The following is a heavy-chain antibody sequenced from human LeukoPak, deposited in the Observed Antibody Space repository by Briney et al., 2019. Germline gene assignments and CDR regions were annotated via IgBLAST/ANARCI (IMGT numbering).Heavy chain of an antibody. V-gene: IGHV1-18*01. CDR2: TSAYNGKT. CDR3: ARSTSYSYGPNWFDP. J-gene: IGHJ5*02. D-gene: IGHD5-18*01. CDR1: AGTFSSYA. Sequence: ASVKVTCKASAGTFSSYAISWVRQAPGQGLEWMGWTSAYNGKTNYAQKLHGRVTMTTDTSTSTAYMELRSLRSDDTAVYYCARSTSYSYGPNWFDPWGQGTLVTVSS.